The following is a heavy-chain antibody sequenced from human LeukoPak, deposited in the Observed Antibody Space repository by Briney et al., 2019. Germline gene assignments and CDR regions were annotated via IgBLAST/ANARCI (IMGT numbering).Heavy chain of an antibody. V-gene: IGHV4-59*07. CDR2: MSDSGTT. CDR3: ERGTTAWHWKLDY. D-gene: IGHD1-14*01. CDR1: GGSISGFY. J-gene: IGHJ4*02. Sequence: SDTLSLTCTVSGGSISGFYWNWIRQPPGKGLEWIGYMSDSGTTNYNPYLKSRITMSADTCKNQFSLKLTSMTLADTAVYYCERGTTAWHWKLDYWGQGYLATVSS.